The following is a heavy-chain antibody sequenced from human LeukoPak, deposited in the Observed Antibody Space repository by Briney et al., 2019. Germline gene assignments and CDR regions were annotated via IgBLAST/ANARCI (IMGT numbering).Heavy chain of an antibody. J-gene: IGHJ3*02. Sequence: SETLSLTCTVSGGSISSYYWSWIRQPPGKGLEWIGYIYYSGSTNYNPSLKSRVTISVDTSKNQFSLKLSSVTAADTAVYYCARDPGHSSSWYGGGADAFDIWGQGTMVTVSS. CDR1: GGSISSYY. V-gene: IGHV4-59*12. CDR2: IYYSGST. CDR3: ARDPGHSSSWYGGGADAFDI. D-gene: IGHD6-13*01.